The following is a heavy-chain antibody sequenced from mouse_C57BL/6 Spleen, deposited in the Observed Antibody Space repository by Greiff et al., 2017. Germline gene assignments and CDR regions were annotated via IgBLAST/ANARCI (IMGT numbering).Heavy chain of an antibody. V-gene: IGHV1-19*01. D-gene: IGHD1-1*01. CDR2: INPYNGGT. J-gene: IGHJ2*01. CDR1: GYTFTDYY. CDR3: ARGGYYYGSSYCYFDY. Sequence: SGPVLVKPGASVKMSCKASGYTFTDYYMNWVKQSHGKSLEWIGVINPYNGGTSYNQKFKGKATLTVDKSSSTAYMELNSLTSEDSAVYYCARGGYYYGSSYCYFDYWGQGTTLTVSS.